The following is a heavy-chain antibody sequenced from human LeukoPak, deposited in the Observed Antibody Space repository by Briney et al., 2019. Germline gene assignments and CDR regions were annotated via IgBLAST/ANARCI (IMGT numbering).Heavy chain of an antibody. V-gene: IGHV3-30-3*01. Sequence: GGSLRLSCAASGFIFSSYAMHWVRQAPGKGLEWVAVISYDGSNTDYADSMKGRFTISRDNSKNTLYLQMNSLRAEDTAAYYCARCRDYDFWSGSAVDYWGQGTLVTVSS. CDR1: GFIFSSYA. D-gene: IGHD3-3*01. CDR2: ISYDGSNT. CDR3: ARCRDYDFWSGSAVDY. J-gene: IGHJ4*02.